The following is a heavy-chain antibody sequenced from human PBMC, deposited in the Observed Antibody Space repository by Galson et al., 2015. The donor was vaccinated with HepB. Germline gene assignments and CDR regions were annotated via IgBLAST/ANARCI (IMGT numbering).Heavy chain of an antibody. CDR3: ARESGRHTYYYDSSGYVGD. CDR2: TYYRSKWYN. J-gene: IGHJ4*02. V-gene: IGHV6-1*01. Sequence: CAISGDSVSSNSAAWNWIGQSPSRGLERLGRTYYRSKWYNDYAVSVKSRITINPDTSKNQFSLQLNSVTPEDTAVYCCARESGRHTYYYDSSGYVGDWGQGTLVTVSS. D-gene: IGHD3-22*01. CDR1: GDSVSSNSAA.